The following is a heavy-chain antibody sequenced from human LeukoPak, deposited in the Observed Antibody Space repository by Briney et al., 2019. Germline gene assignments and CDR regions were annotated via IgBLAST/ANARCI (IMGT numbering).Heavy chain of an antibody. J-gene: IGHJ4*02. CDR1: GYTFTNYD. V-gene: IGHV1-8*03. Sequence: ASVTVSCKASGYTFTNYDINWVGQATGQGGEWMGYMNPKSLNTGYAQKFHGRVTITRNTSISTAYMELSSLRSEDTAIYYCAREGLDYWGQGTLVTVSS. CDR2: MNPKSLNT. CDR3: AREGLDY.